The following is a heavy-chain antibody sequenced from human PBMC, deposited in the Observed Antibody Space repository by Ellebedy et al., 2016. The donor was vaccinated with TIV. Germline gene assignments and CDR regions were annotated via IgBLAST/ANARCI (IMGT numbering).Heavy chain of an antibody. CDR1: GVSVSRNTAA. V-gene: IGHV6-1*01. CDR2: TYYRSKWYN. CDR3: ARDSTAVPGKPRFDS. Sequence: QTLSLTCAISGVSVSRNTAAWNWIRQSPSRGLEWLGRTYYRSKWYNDYAVSVKSRIIVNPDKSKNQFSLQLNSVTPEDTAVYYCARDSTAVPGKPRFDSWGQGTLVTVSS. J-gene: IGHJ4*02. D-gene: IGHD6-19*01.